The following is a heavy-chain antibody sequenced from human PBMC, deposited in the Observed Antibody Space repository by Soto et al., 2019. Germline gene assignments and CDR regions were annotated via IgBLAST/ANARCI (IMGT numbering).Heavy chain of an antibody. Sequence: SETLSLTCTVSGGAVSSDSYYWSWIRQPPGKGLEWIGYIYYSGSTNYNPSLKSRVTISLDTSENQFSLKLTSVTAEDTALYYCAKDMGEYSSYYGMDVWGQGTTVTVSS. CDR3: AKDMGEYSSYYGMDV. D-gene: IGHD6-6*01. CDR2: IYYSGST. J-gene: IGHJ6*02. CDR1: GGAVSSDSYY. V-gene: IGHV4-61*01.